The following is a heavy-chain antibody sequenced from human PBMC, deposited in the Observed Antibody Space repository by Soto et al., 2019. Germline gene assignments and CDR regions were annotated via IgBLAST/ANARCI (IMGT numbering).Heavy chain of an antibody. J-gene: IGHJ4*02. Sequence: QVTLKESGPVLVKPTETLTLTCTVSGFSLSNSSLGVNWILQPPGKALEWRAHIFSNDETSYSTSLKSRLTISTDSGKSEVVITITNMVPVDTTTHYSVRMGYSDCCTRLGYFDFWGQGSLETVSP. CDR2: IFSNDET. CDR3: VRMGYSDCCTRLGYFDF. CDR1: GFSLSNSSLG. V-gene: IGHV2-26*01. D-gene: IGHD2-21*02.